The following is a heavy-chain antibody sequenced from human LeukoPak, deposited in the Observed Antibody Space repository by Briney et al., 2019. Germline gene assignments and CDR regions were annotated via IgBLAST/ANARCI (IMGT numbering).Heavy chain of an antibody. D-gene: IGHD5-24*01. CDR3: ARVSGVTRRDGYNFDY. CDR2: IKPNSGDT. V-gene: IGHV1-2*02. Sequence: ASVKVSCKASRYIFTGYRIHWVRQAPGQGLEWMAWIKPNSGDTKYAQKFQGRVTVTRDTSMTTAYMEVSRLRSDDTAVYYCARVSGVTRRDGYNFDYWGQGTLVTVSS. J-gene: IGHJ4*02. CDR1: RYIFTGYR.